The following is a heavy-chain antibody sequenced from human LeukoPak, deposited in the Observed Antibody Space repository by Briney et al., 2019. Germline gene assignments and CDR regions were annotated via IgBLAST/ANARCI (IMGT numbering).Heavy chain of an antibody. D-gene: IGHD1-1*01. CDR3: VKDGPITGIYLCA. Sequence: GGSLRLSCTASGFTFSDYVMNWVRQAPGKGLEWVSVISNADAYTSYTGSVKGRFTISRDNSKDTLYLQMNDLRAEGTAVYYCVKDGPITGIYLCAWGQGTLVTVSS. CDR2: ISNADAYT. J-gene: IGHJ5*02. V-gene: IGHV3-23*01. CDR1: GFTFSDYV.